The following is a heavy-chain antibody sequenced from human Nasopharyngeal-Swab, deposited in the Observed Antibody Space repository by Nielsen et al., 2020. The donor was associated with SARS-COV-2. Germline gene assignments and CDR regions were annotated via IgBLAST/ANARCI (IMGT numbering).Heavy chain of an antibody. Sequence: SVKVSCKASGGTFSSYAISWVRQAPGQGLEWMGRIIPILGIANYAQKFQGRVTITADKSTSTAYMGLSSLRSEDTAVYYCARGIVVVPAAMDHYYYYGMDVWGQGTTVTVSS. D-gene: IGHD2-2*01. V-gene: IGHV1-69*04. CDR3: ARGIVVVPAAMDHYYYYGMDV. CDR1: GGTFSSYA. J-gene: IGHJ6*02. CDR2: IIPILGIA.